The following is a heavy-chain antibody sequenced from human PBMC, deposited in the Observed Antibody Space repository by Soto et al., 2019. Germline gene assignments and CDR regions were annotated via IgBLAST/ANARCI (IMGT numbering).Heavy chain of an antibody. CDR2: ISWNSGSI. Sequence: EVQLVESGGGLVQPGRSLRLSCAASGFTFDDYAMHWVRQAPGKGLEWVSGISWNSGSIGYADSVKGRFTISRDNAKNSLYLQMNSRRAEDTALYYCAKDRGLVLSFYFDYWCQGTLVPVSS. D-gene: IGHD6-19*01. CDR3: AKDRGLVLSFYFDY. J-gene: IGHJ4*02. V-gene: IGHV3-9*01. CDR1: GFTFDDYA.